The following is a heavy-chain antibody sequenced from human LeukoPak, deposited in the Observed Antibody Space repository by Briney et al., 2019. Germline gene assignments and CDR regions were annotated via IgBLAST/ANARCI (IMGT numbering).Heavy chain of an antibody. CDR1: GFTFSTYW. D-gene: IGHD2-21*02. Sequence: GSLRLSCAASGFTFSTYWMNWVRQAPGKGLEWIGEINHSGSTNYNPSLKSRVTISVDTSKNQFSLKLSSVTAADTAVYYCARSGDSYLDYWGQGTLVTVSS. CDR2: INHSGST. CDR3: ARSGDSYLDY. V-gene: IGHV4-34*01. J-gene: IGHJ4*02.